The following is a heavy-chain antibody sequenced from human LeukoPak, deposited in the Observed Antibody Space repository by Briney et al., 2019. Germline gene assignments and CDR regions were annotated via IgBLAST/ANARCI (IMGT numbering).Heavy chain of an antibody. D-gene: IGHD2-21*01. CDR3: ARRRKVVRAGFDY. Sequence: SETLSLTCAGYGGSFSSYFWTWIRQTPGKGLEWIGEINHSGTTNYNPSLKSRVTMSVDTSKDQFSLKLMSVTAADTGVYYCARRRKVVRAGFDYWGQGTRVTVSS. CDR1: GGSFSSYF. CDR2: INHSGTT. J-gene: IGHJ4*02. V-gene: IGHV4-34*01.